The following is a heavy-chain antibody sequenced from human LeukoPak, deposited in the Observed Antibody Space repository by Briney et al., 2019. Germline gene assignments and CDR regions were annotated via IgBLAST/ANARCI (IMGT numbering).Heavy chain of an antibody. J-gene: IGHJ4*02. D-gene: IGHD1-1*01. CDR2: IVSETVGGRT. Sequence: GGSLRLSCAASSITFTKAWMNWVRQAPGKGLEWVARIVSETVGGRTDYAASVKGRFTISRDDSKSTLFLQMSGLKIEDTAVYYCATSITTPGAFDIWGQGVLVTVSS. CDR1: SITFTKAW. V-gene: IGHV3-15*07. CDR3: ATSITTPGAFDI.